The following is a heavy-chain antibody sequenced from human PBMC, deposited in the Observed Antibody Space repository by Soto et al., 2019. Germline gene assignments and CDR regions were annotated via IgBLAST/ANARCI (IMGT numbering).Heavy chain of an antibody. D-gene: IGHD3-10*01. CDR2: FDPEDGET. J-gene: IGHJ4*02. CDR3: ATFSFLYGSGSYSASKTDY. V-gene: IGHV1-24*01. CDR1: GYTLTELS. Sequence: GASVKVSCKVSGYTLTELSMHWVRQAPGKGLEWMGGFDPEDGETIYAQKFQGRVTMTEDTSTDTAYMELSSLRSEDTAVYYCATFSFLYGSGSYSASKTDYWGQGTLVTVSS.